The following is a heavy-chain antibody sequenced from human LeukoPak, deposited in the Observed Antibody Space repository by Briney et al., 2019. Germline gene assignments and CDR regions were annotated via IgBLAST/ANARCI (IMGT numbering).Heavy chain of an antibody. V-gene: IGHV3-30-3*01. CDR3: ARVGGRTRYQQYYYYGMDV. D-gene: IGHD2-2*01. CDR2: ISYDGSNK. CDR1: GFAFSSYA. Sequence: GRSLRLSCAASGFAFSSYAMHWVRQAPGKGLEWVAVISYDGSNKYYADSVKGRLTISRDNSKNTLYLQMNSLRAEDTAVYYCARVGGRTRYQQYYYYGMDVWGQGTTVTVSS. J-gene: IGHJ6*02.